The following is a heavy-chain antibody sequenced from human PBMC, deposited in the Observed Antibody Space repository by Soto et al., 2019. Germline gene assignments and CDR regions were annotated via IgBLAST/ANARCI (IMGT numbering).Heavy chain of an antibody. CDR2: ISWNSGGI. D-gene: IGHD3-10*01. Sequence: GGSLRLSCAASGFTFDDYAMHWVRQAPGKGLEWVSGISWNSGGIGYADSVKGRFTISRDNAKNSLYLQMHSLRAEDTALYYCAKDIGYYYGSVSYYGPIDYWGQGTLVTVSS. CDR1: GFTFDDYA. V-gene: IGHV3-9*01. J-gene: IGHJ4*02. CDR3: AKDIGYYYGSVSYYGPIDY.